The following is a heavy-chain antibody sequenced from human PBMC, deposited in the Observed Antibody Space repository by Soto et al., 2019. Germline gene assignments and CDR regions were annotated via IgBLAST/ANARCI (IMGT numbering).Heavy chain of an antibody. V-gene: IGHV4-4*02. J-gene: IGHJ4*02. CDR3: ASKTYESKGTFDY. CDR2: IYHSGRG. CDR1: GGSISTSQW. Sequence: QVQLQESGPGLVKHSGTLSLTCTVSGGSISTSQWWSWLRQPPGKGLEGIGEIYHSGRGNYNASLKSRDTISVDKSKHQFSLKLKSVGAADTAVYYCASKTYESKGTFDYWGQGTLVTVSS. D-gene: IGHD3-22*01.